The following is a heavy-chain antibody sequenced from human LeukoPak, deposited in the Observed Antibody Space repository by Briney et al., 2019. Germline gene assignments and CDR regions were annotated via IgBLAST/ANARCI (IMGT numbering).Heavy chain of an antibody. V-gene: IGHV3-21*04. J-gene: IGHJ4*02. Sequence: GGSLRLSCAASGFTFSYYNMNWVRQAPGKGLGWVSSISTSSSYIYYTDSVKGRFTISRDNAKNSLYLQMNSLRAEDTALYYCAKDPGSGSYDYWGQGALFTVS. CDR2: ISTSSSYI. CDR3: AKDPGSGSYDY. CDR1: GFTFSYYN. D-gene: IGHD3-10*01.